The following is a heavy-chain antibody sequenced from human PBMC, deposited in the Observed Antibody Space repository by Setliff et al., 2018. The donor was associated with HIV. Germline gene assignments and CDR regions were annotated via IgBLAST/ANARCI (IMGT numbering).Heavy chain of an antibody. CDR2: IYSDGST. D-gene: IGHD3-22*01. CDR1: GFGFSSHA. Sequence: GGSLRLSCAASGFGFSSHAMHWVRQAPGKGLEWVSTIYSDGSTYHADSVKGRFTLSRDTSKNTLSLQMNTLRPEDTAVYFCARVRLYNSALDYWGQGTLVTVSS. J-gene: IGHJ4*02. V-gene: IGHV3-66*02. CDR3: ARVRLYNSALDY.